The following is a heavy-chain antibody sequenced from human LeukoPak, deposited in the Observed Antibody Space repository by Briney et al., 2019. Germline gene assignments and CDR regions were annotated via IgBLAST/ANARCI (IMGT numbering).Heavy chain of an antibody. CDR2: ISGSGGST. D-gene: IGHD3-10*01. J-gene: IGHJ4*02. Sequence: PGGSLRLSCAASGFTFSSYAMSWVRQAPGKGLEWVSAISGSGGSTYYADSVKGRFTISRDNSKNTLYLQMNSLRAEDTAVYYCAKDWGRLRGVTTYYLDYWGQGTLVTVSS. CDR3: AKDWGRLRGVTTYYLDY. CDR1: GFTFSSYA. V-gene: IGHV3-23*01.